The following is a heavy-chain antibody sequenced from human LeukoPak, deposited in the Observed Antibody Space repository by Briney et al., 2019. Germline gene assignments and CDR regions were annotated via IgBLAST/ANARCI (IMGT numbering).Heavy chain of an antibody. CDR2: IYWDDDK. D-gene: IGHD3-22*01. J-gene: IGHJ4*02. CDR1: GFSLSTSGVG. CDR3: AHSGSQDSSGLYFDY. Sequence: GPTLVKPTQTLTLTCTFSGFSLSTSGVGVGWIRQPPGKALEWLALIYWDDDKRYSPSLKGRLTITKDTSKNQVVLTMTNMDPVDTATYYCAHSGSQDSSGLYFDYWGQGTLVTVSS. V-gene: IGHV2-5*02.